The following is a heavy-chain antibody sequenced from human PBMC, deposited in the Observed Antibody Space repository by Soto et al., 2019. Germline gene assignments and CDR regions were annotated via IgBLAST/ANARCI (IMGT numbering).Heavy chain of an antibody. CDR3: ARLTDYGDYEYFDY. V-gene: IGHV1-18*01. J-gene: IGHJ4*02. D-gene: IGHD4-17*01. CDR1: GYTFISDA. Sequence: GASVKVSCKASGYTFISDAISWVRQAPGQGLEWVGWISAYNGNTKFAQKFQDRVTMTTDTSTSTAYMEVRSLRYDDTATYYCARLTDYGDYEYFDYWGQGAPVTVSS. CDR2: ISAYNGNT.